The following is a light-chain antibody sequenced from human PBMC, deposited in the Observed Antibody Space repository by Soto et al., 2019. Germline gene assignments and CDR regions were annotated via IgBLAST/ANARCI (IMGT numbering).Light chain of an antibody. CDR1: QSIISY. J-gene: IGKJ1*01. CDR2: AAS. Sequence: IQMTQKTSSLSASVGDRVTITCRASQSIISYLNWYQQKPGKAPKLLIYAASSLQSGVPSRFSGSVSGTDFTLTISSLQPEDFATYYCQQSYSTPRTSGQGTK. V-gene: IGKV1-39*01. CDR3: QQSYSTPRT.